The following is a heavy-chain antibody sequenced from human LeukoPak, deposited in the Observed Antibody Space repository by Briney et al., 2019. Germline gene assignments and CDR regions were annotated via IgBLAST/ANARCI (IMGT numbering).Heavy chain of an antibody. CDR2: INHSGST. D-gene: IGHD3-22*01. J-gene: IGHJ4*02. CDR1: GGSFSGYY. V-gene: IGHV4-34*01. Sequence: SETLSLTCAVYGGSFSGYYWSWIRQPPGKGLDWIGEINHSGSTNYNPSLKSRVTISVGTYRIRFSLKLSSVTAAGTAVYYIASHYYDSSGYYYVRQFDYWGEGTLVTVSS. CDR3: ASHYYDSSGYYYVRQFDY.